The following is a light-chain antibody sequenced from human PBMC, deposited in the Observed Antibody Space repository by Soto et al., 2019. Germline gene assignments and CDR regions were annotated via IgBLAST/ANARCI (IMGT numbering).Light chain of an antibody. V-gene: IGLV7-43*01. CDR2: STD. J-gene: IGLJ2*01. Sequence: QAVVTQEPSLTVSPGGTVTLTCASSTGTVTSGHYPNWLQQKPGQAPRALIYSTDTRHSWTPARFLGSLLGGKAALTLSGVQPEDEADYYCLLYYGGAVVFGGGTKVTVL. CDR3: LLYYGGAVV. CDR1: TGTVTSGHY.